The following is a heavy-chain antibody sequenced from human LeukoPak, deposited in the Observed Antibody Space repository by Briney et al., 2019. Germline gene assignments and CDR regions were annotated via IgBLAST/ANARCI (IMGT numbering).Heavy chain of an antibody. CDR1: GFTFSSYA. CDR3: AKSTRRTLGGDFDY. D-gene: IGHD1-14*01. J-gene: IGHJ4*02. CDR2: ISGSGSSS. Sequence: PGGSLRLSCAASGFTFSSYAMSWVRQAPGKGLEWVSGISGSGSSSYYAESVKGRLTISRDNSKNTLYLQMNSLRAEDTAVYYCAKSTRRTLGGDFDYWGQGTLVTVPS. V-gene: IGHV3-23*01.